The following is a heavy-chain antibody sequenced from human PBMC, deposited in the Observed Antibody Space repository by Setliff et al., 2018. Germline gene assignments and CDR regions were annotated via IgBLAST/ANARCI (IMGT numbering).Heavy chain of an antibody. V-gene: IGHV1-2*06. CDR1: GYTFTAYY. J-gene: IGHJ6*04. CDR2: IAPNGGVT. D-gene: IGHD3-10*01. CDR3: ARGTDYHGSGSYWAKDV. Sequence: ASVKVSCKASGYTFTAYYIHWVRQAPGQGLEWMGRIAPNGGVTSYAQKFQGRVTMTRDTSITTVYMDLSRLKSDDTAVYYCARGTDYHGSGSYWAKDVWGKGTTVTVSS.